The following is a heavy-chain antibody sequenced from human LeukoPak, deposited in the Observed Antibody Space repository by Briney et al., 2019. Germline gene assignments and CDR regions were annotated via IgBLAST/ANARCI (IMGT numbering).Heavy chain of an antibody. CDR2: ISSSSSYI. CDR3: ARDPHCSGGSCYSGNGRFDP. D-gene: IGHD2-15*01. CDR1: GFTFSSYS. Sequence: PGGSLRLSCAASGFTFSSYSMNWVRQAPGKGLEWVSPISSSSSYIYYADSVKGRFTISRDNAKNSLYLQMNSLRAEDTAVYYCARDPHCSGGSCYSGNGRFDPWGQGTLVTVSS. J-gene: IGHJ5*02. V-gene: IGHV3-21*01.